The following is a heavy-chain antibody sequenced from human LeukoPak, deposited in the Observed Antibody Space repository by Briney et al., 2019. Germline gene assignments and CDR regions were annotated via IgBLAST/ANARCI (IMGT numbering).Heavy chain of an antibody. V-gene: IGHV4-4*07. J-gene: IGHJ5*02. CDR2: IYTSGST. D-gene: IGHD6-13*01. CDR3: ARGSAAAAPGWFDP. Sequence: SETLSLTCTVSGGSISSYYWSWIRQPAGKGLEGIGRIYTSGSTNYNPSLKGRVTMSVDTSKNQFSLKLSSVTAADTAVYYCARGSAAAAPGWFDPWGQGTLVTVSS. CDR1: GGSISSYY.